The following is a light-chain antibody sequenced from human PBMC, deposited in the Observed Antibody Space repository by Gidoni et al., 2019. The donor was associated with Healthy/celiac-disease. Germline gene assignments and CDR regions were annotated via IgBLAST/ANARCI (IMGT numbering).Light chain of an antibody. CDR1: QGISSY. CDR3: PPYYSYPRT. CDR2: AAS. J-gene: IGKJ1*01. V-gene: IGKV1-8*01. Sequence: AIRMTQSPSSFSASRGDRVTITCRASQGISSYLAWYQQKPGKAPKLLIYAASTLQSGVPSRFSGSGSGTDFTLTISCLQSEDFATYYCPPYYSYPRTFGQGTQVEIK.